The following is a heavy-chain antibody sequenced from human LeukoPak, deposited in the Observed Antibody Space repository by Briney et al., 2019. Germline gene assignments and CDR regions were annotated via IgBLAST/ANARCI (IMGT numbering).Heavy chain of an antibody. J-gene: IGHJ4*02. CDR3: SRSSGYSQYFDY. CDR1: GFTFSTYW. V-gene: IGHV3-7*01. CDR2: INKDGSEK. D-gene: IGHD3-22*01. Sequence: GGSLRLSCAASGFTFSTYWMSWARQAPGKGLEWVAIINKDGSEKYYVDSVKGRFTISRDNAKNSLYLQMNSLRDEDTAVYYCSRSSGYSQYFDYWGQGTLVTVSS.